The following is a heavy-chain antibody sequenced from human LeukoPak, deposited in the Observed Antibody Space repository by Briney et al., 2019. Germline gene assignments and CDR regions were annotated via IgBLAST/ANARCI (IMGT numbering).Heavy chain of an antibody. Sequence: SETLSLTCTVSGGSISSYYWSWIRQPPGKGLEWIGYIYYSGSTNYNPSLKSRVTISVDTSKNQFSLKLSSVTAADTAVYYCARELAVAGKGGYDYWGQGTLVTVSS. J-gene: IGHJ4*02. D-gene: IGHD6-19*01. CDR2: IYYSGST. CDR3: ARELAVAGKGGYDY. CDR1: GGSISSYY. V-gene: IGHV4-59*01.